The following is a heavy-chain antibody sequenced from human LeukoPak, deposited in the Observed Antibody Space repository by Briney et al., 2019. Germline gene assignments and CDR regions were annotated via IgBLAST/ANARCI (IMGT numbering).Heavy chain of an antibody. CDR1: GYTFTGYY. Sequence: ASVKVSRKASGYTFTGYYMHWVRQAPGQGLEWMGWINPNSGGTNYAQKFQGRVTMTRDTSISTAYMELSRLRSDDTAVYYCARLHYGSGSYYKSDAFDIWGQGTMVTVSS. CDR3: ARLHYGSGSYYKSDAFDI. J-gene: IGHJ3*02. V-gene: IGHV1-2*02. D-gene: IGHD3-10*01. CDR2: INPNSGGT.